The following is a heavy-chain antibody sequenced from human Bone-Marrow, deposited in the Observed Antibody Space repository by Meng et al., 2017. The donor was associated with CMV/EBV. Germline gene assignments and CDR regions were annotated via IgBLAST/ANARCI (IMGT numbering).Heavy chain of an antibody. Sequence: ASVKVSCKASGYTFTGYYMHWVRQAPGQGLEWMGWINPDSGGTNYAQKFQGRVTMTRDTSVSTASMELSRLRSDDTAVYYCARDKPTTISTSDAFDIWGQGKMVTVSS. V-gene: IGHV1-2*02. D-gene: IGHD4-11*01. CDR2: INPDSGGT. J-gene: IGHJ3*02. CDR1: GYTFTGYY. CDR3: ARDKPTTISTSDAFDI.